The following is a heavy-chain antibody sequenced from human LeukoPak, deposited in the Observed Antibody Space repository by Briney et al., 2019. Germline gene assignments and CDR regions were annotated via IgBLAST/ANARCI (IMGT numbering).Heavy chain of an antibody. D-gene: IGHD6-6*01. J-gene: IGHJ4*02. Sequence: ASVKVSCKASGGTFSSYAISWVRQAPGQGLEWMGGINPSGGSTSYAQKFQGRVSMTRDTSTSTVYMELSSLRSEDTAIYYCARDLVGSSSGWGQGTLVTVSS. CDR3: ARDLVGSSSG. V-gene: IGHV1-46*01. CDR1: GGTFSSYA. CDR2: INPSGGST.